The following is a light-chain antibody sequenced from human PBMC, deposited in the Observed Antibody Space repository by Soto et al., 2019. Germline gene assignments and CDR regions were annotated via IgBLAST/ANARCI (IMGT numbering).Light chain of an antibody. CDR3: QVWDSSSDHWV. V-gene: IGLV3-21*02. CDR2: DDS. CDR1: NIGTKS. J-gene: IGLJ3*02. Sequence: SYELTQPPSVSVAPGQTARITCGGDNIGTKSVHWYQQKPGQAPVLVVYDDSDRPSGIPARFSGSNSGTTATLTISRVEAGDEADYYCQVWDSSSDHWVFGGGTQLTVL.